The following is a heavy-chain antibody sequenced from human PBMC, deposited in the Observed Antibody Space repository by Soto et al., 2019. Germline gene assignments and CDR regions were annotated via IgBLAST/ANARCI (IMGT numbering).Heavy chain of an antibody. CDR1: GFTFSNAW. V-gene: IGHV3-15*01. Sequence: EVQLVESGGGLVKPGGSLRLSCAASGFTFSNAWMSWVRQAPGKGLEWVGRIKSKTDGGTTDYAAPVKGRFTISRDDSKNTLYLQMNSLKTEDTAVYYCTTDIVVPTHRVGFDPWGQGTLVTVSS. CDR3: TTDIVVPTHRVGFDP. J-gene: IGHJ5*02. CDR2: IKSKTDGGTT. D-gene: IGHD2-2*01.